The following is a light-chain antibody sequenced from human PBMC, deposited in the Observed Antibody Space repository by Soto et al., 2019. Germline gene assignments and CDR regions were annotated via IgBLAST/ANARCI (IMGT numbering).Light chain of an antibody. Sequence: DIVMTQSPDSLAVSLGERATINCKSSQSVLYSSNNKNYLTGYQQKPGQPPKLLIYWASTRESGVPDRFSGSGSETDFPLTISSLQAEDVAVYYCQQYYSTPWTFGQGTKVEI. CDR1: QSVLYSSNNKNY. V-gene: IGKV4-1*01. CDR2: WAS. J-gene: IGKJ1*01. CDR3: QQYYSTPWT.